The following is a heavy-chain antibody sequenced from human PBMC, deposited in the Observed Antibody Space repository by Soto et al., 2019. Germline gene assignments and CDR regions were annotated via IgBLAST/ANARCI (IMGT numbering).Heavy chain of an antibody. V-gene: IGHV4-59*01. J-gene: IGHJ6*03. CDR2: IYYSGST. D-gene: IGHD6-13*01. CDR3: ARVGYGIAAAEGGYYYYYMDV. CDR1: GGSISSYY. Sequence: SETLSLTCTVSGGSISSYYWSWIRQPPGKGLEWIGYIYYSGSTNYNPSLKSRVTISVDTSKNQFSLKLSSVTAADTAVYYCARVGYGIAAAEGGYYYYYMDVWGKGTTVTVSS.